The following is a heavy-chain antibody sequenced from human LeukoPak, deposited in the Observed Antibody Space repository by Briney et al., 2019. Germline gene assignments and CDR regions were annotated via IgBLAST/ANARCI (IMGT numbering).Heavy chain of an antibody. J-gene: IGHJ4*02. CDR1: GFTFNSYA. CDR3: TRDRGAYNLYDY. V-gene: IGHV3-49*04. D-gene: IGHD1-1*01. Sequence: GGPLRLSCEASGFTFNSYAMNWVRQAPGKGLEWVGFIRSKAYGETADYAASVKGRFTISRDDSKAIAYLQMNSLKTEDTAVYHCTRDRGAYNLYDYWGQGTLVTVSS. CDR2: IRSKAYGETA.